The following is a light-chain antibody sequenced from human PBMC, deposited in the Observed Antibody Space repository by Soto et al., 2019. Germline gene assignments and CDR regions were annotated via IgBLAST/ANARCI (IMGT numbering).Light chain of an antibody. CDR1: ERISNY. J-gene: IGKJ1*01. CDR2: SSS. CDR3: QQSYNNPRT. Sequence: DIQLTQSPSSLSASVGDRVTITCRASERISNYLNWYQKKPGADPKLLIWSSSTLTTGVPSRFSGRGSGTDVTLTISGMQPEDVAIYYCQQSYNNPRTFGQGTKVEIK. V-gene: IGKV1-39*01.